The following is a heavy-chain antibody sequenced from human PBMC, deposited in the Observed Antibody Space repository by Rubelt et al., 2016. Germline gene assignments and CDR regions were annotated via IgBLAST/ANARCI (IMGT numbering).Heavy chain of an antibody. V-gene: IGHV4-38-2*02. CDR3: ARLAGGAVDY. D-gene: IGHD1-26*01. J-gene: IGHJ4*02. CDR2: IYYSGST. CDR1: GYSISSGYY. Sequence: QVQLQESGPGLVKPSETLSLTCTVSGYSISSGYYWGWIRQPPGKGLEWIGSIYYSGSTYYNPSLKGRVTISVDTSKNQFSLKLSSVTAADTAVYYCARLAGGAVDYWGQGTLVTVSS.